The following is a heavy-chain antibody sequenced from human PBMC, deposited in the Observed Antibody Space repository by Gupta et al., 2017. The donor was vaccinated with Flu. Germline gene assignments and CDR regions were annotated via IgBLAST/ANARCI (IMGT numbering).Heavy chain of an antibody. D-gene: IGHD2-15*01. CDR1: GGTFDRHS. V-gene: IGHV1-69*02. CDR2: IIPVVNFA. J-gene: IGHJ4*02. Sequence: QVHLVQSGAEAKKPGSSVKVSCKAPGGTFDRHSFNWVRQAPGQGLEWIGRIIPVVNFANYAENFKGRLTSTADRGTSTAFMELTSLESDDTAVYFCARTPTVVAAPYFFDLWGQGTPVIVSS. CDR3: ARTPTVVAAPYFFDL.